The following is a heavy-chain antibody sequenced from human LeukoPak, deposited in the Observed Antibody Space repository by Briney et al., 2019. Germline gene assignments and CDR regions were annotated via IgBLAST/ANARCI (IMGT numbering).Heavy chain of an antibody. D-gene: IGHD4-23*01. J-gene: IGHJ4*02. Sequence: SETLSLTCDVSGGSVTSTNWWTWVRQPPGKGLEWIGEVHLDGRTNYNPSLKSRLIMSVDLPENHISLKLTSVTAADTAVYYCARVHDNLLQWLWFDYWGQGTLVTVSS. CDR1: GGSVTSTNW. CDR3: ARVHDNLLQWLWFDY. CDR2: VHLDGRT. V-gene: IGHV4-4*02.